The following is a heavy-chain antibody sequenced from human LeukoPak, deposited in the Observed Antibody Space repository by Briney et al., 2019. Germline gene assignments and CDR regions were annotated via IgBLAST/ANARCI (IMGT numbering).Heavy chain of an antibody. J-gene: IGHJ4*02. CDR2: ISSNGGST. CDR1: GFTFSSYA. Sequence: GGSLRLSCAASGFTFSSYAMHWVRQAPGKGLEYVSAISSNGGSTYYANSVKGRFTISRDNSKNTLYLQMDSLRAEDMAVYYCARGRQGSDYWGQGTLVTVSS. CDR3: ARGRQGSDY. V-gene: IGHV3-64*01.